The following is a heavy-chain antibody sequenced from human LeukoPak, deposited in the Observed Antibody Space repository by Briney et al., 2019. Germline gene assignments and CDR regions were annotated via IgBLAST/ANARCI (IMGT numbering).Heavy chain of an antibody. CDR3: ARDALFPGYFDY. D-gene: IGHD2/OR15-2a*01. J-gene: IGHJ4*02. Sequence: SQTLSLTCTVSGGSISSGGYYWSWIRQPPGKGLEWIGYIYHSGSTYYNPSLKSRVTISVDRSKNQFSLKLSSVTAADTAVYYCARDALFPGYFDYWGQGTLVTVFS. CDR1: GGSISSGGYY. CDR2: IYHSGST. V-gene: IGHV4-30-2*01.